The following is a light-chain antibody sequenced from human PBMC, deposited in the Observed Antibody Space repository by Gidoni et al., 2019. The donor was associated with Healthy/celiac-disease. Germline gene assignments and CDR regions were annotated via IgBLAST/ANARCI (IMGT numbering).Light chain of an antibody. J-gene: IGLJ1*01. CDR3: AAWDDSLSGLYV. CDR2: RNN. V-gene: IGLV1-47*01. Sequence: SFLPPPPSASWTPQPPVTISCSGSSSNIGSNYVYWYQQLPGTAPKLLIYRNNQRPSGVPDRFSGSKSGTSASLAISGLRSEDEADYYCAAWDDSLSGLYVFGTGTKVTVL. CDR1: SSNIGSNY.